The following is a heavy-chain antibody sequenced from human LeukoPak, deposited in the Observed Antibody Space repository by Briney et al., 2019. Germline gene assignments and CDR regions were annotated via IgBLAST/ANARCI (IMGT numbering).Heavy chain of an antibody. CDR1: GVTFSGCS. D-gene: IGHD6-6*01. V-gene: IGHV3-48*02. J-gene: IGHJ4*02. CDR3: TRGRPGHYFDY. Sequence: GGSLRLSCGVSGVTFSGCSMNWVRQAPGKGLEWVSYISGSSSTIFYADSMKGRFTVSRDNAKNSLYLQMDSLRDGDTAVYYCTRGRPGHYFDYWGQGTRVTVSS. CDR2: ISGSSSTI.